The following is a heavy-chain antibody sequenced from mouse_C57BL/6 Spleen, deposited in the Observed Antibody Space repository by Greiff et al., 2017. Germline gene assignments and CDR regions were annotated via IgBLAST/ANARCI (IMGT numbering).Heavy chain of an antibody. V-gene: IGHV1-64*01. J-gene: IGHJ1*03. Sequence: VQLQQPGAELVKPGASVKLSCKASGYTFTSYWMHWVKQRPGQGLEWIGMIHPNSGSTNYNEKFKSKATLTVDKSSSTAYMQLSSLTSEDSAVDYCARRNSAGYFDVWGTGTTVTVSS. CDR3: ARRNSAGYFDV. CDR2: IHPNSGST. CDR1: GYTFTSYW.